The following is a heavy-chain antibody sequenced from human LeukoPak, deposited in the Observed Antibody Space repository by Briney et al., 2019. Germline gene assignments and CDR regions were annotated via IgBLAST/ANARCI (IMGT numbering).Heavy chain of an antibody. V-gene: IGHV3-53*01. CDR1: EFSVGSNY. CDR3: ARDPGYDYGYDY. D-gene: IGHD5-18*01. CDR2: IYSGGST. J-gene: IGHJ4*02. Sequence: GGSLRLSCAASEFSVGSNYMSWVRQAPGKGLEWVSVIYSGGSTYYADSVKGRFTISRVNSKNTLYLQMNSLRAEDTAVYYCARDPGYDYGYDYWGQGTLVTVSS.